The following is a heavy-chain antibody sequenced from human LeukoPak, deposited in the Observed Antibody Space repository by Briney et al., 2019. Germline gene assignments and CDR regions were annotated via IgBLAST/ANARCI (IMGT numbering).Heavy chain of an antibody. J-gene: IGHJ4*02. V-gene: IGHV3-23*01. CDR2: INRSGDST. CDR1: GFAFYSYG. D-gene: IGHD6-19*01. CDR3: VKDDNSGWFPPLDF. Sequence: GGSLRLSCAASGFAFYSYGMNWVRQAPGKGLEWVSGINRSGDSTSYADSVKGRFTISRDNSKNTLYLQMNSLRAEDTAVYYCVKDDNSGWFPPLDFWGQGTLVTVSS.